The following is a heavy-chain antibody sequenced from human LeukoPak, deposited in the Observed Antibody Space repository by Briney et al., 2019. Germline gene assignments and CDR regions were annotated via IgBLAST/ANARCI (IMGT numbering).Heavy chain of an antibody. J-gene: IGHJ4*02. CDR3: ARGDDYGDYRVDY. D-gene: IGHD4-17*01. Sequence: PSETLSLTCTVSGGSISSSSYYWGWIRQPPGKGLEWIGSIYYSGSTYYNPSLKSRVTISVDTSKNQFSLKLSSVTAADTAVYYCARGDDYGDYRVDYWGQGTLVTVSS. CDR1: GGSISSSSYY. V-gene: IGHV4-39*07. CDR2: IYYSGST.